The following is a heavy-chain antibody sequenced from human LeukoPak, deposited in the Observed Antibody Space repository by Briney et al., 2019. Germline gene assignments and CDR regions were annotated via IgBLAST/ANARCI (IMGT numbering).Heavy chain of an antibody. D-gene: IGHD3-16*02. CDR3: ARVGYPSLDY. CDR2: IYYSGTT. Sequence: SQTLSLTCAVSGGSISSGGYSWIWIRQPPGKGLEWIGYIYYSGTTYYNPSLKSRVTISVDRSKNQFSLKLTSVTAADTAVYYCARVGYPSLDYWGQGTLVTVSS. CDR1: GGSISSGGYS. J-gene: IGHJ4*02. V-gene: IGHV4-30-2*01.